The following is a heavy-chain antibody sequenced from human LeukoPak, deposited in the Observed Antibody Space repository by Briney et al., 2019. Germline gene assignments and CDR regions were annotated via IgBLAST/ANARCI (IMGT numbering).Heavy chain of an antibody. D-gene: IGHD5-18*01. CDR2: IYYSGST. V-gene: IGHV4-59*01. Sequence: SETLSLTCTVSGGSISSYYWSWIRQPPGKGLEWIGYIYYSGSTNYNPSLKSRVTISVDTSKNQFSLKMSSVPAADTAVYYCAREVYSYGYGALDYWGQGTLVTVSS. CDR3: AREVYSYGYGALDY. J-gene: IGHJ4*02. CDR1: GGSISSYY.